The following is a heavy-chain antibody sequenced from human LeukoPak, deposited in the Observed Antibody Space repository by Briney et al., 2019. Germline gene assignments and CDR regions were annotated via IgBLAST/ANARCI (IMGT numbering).Heavy chain of an antibody. V-gene: IGHV1-18*01. Sequence: ASVKVSCKASGYTFTSYGISWVRQAPGQGLEWMGWISAYNGNTNYAQKLQGRVTMTTDTSTSTAYMELRSLRSDDTAVYHCARAVWDVVVPAAVEPYYYYMDVWGKGTTVTVSS. CDR1: GYTFTSYG. J-gene: IGHJ6*03. D-gene: IGHD2-2*01. CDR2: ISAYNGNT. CDR3: ARAVWDVVVPAAVEPYYYYMDV.